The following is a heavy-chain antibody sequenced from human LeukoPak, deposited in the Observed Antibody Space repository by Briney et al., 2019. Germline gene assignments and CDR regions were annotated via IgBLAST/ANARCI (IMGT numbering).Heavy chain of an antibody. D-gene: IGHD5-24*01. CDR1: GFRFSSHP. CDR3: ARNPTEGDGHYYGMDV. CDR2: ISYDGTYK. V-gene: IGHV3-30-3*01. Sequence: QPGTSLRLSCAASGFRFSSHPMHWVRQAPGKGLEWVAVISYDGTYKYYADSVKGRFTISRDNSKNTLYLHMNNLRGDDTSVHYCARNPTEGDGHYYGMDVWGQGTTVTVSS. J-gene: IGHJ6*02.